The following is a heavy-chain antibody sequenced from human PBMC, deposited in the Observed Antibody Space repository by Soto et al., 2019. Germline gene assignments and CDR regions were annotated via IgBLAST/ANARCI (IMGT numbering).Heavy chain of an antibody. D-gene: IGHD2-2*01. Sequence: WGSLRLSCAASGFTCSSYAMSWVLQAPGKGLEWVSAISGSGGSTYYADSVKGRFTISRDNSKNTLYLQMNSLRAEDTAVYYCAKEDVVPAALSYFDYWGQGTLVTVSS. J-gene: IGHJ4*02. CDR1: GFTCSSYA. CDR3: AKEDVVPAALSYFDY. V-gene: IGHV3-23*01. CDR2: ISGSGGST.